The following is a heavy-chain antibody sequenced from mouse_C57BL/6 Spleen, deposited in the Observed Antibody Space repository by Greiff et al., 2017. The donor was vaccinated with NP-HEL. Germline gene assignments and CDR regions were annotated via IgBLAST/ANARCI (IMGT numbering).Heavy chain of an antibody. D-gene: IGHD1-1*01. J-gene: IGHJ2*01. CDR1: GYTFTDYE. Sequence: QVQLQQSGAELVRPGASVTLSCKASGYTFTDYEMHWVKQTPVHGLEWIGAIDPETGGTAYNQKFKGKAILTADKSSSTAYMELRSLTSEDSAVYYCTDSYGSSSYYFDYWGQGTTLTVSS. V-gene: IGHV1-15*01. CDR3: TDSYGSSSYYFDY. CDR2: IDPETGGT.